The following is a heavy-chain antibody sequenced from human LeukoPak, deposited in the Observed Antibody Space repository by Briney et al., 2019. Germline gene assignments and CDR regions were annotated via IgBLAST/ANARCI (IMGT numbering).Heavy chain of an antibody. CDR1: AFSLNAYN. V-gene: IGHV4-34*01. D-gene: IGHD5-24*01. CDR2: INHSGST. CDR3: ARLMAARD. J-gene: IGHJ4*02. Sequence: GSLRLSCAASAFSLNAYNMNWVRQPPGKGLEWIGEINHSGSTNYNPSLKSRVTISVDTSKNQFSLKLSSVTAADTAVYYCARLMAARDWGQGTLVTVSS.